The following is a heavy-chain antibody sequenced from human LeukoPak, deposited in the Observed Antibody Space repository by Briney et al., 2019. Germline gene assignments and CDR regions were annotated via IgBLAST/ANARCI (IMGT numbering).Heavy chain of an antibody. Sequence: PSETLSLTCTVSGVSISSSSYYWGWVRQPPGKGLEWIVSIYYSGSTYYHPSLKSRITISVDTSKNQFSLKLSSVTAADTAVYYCARRYHYDSSGYYPFDYWGQGTLVTVSS. CDR1: GVSISSSSYY. D-gene: IGHD3-22*01. V-gene: IGHV4-39*01. CDR3: ARRYHYDSSGYYPFDY. CDR2: IYYSGST. J-gene: IGHJ4*02.